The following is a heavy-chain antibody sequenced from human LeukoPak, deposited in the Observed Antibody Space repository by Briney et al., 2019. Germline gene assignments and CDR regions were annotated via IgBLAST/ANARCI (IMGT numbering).Heavy chain of an antibody. J-gene: IGHJ4*02. CDR1: GGTFSSYA. CDR3: ARDLGSGGGWYLIG. Sequence: AASVKVSCKASGGTFSSYAISWVRQAPGQGLEWMGRIIPILAITNYAQEFQGRVTITADKSTSTAYMELSSLRSEDTAVYYCARDLGSGGGWYLIGWGQGILVTVSS. D-gene: IGHD6-19*01. V-gene: IGHV1-69*04. CDR2: IIPILAIT.